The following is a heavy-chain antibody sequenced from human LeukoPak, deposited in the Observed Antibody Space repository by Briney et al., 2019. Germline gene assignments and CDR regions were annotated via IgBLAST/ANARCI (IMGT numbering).Heavy chain of an antibody. CDR3: AKVSNYGSGSPFPGFDY. CDR2: ISYDGSNK. J-gene: IGHJ4*02. V-gene: IGHV3-30*18. D-gene: IGHD3-10*01. CDR1: GFTFSSYG. Sequence: GGSLRLSCAASGFTFSSYGMHWVRQAPGKGLEWVAVISYDGSNKYYADSVKGRFTISRDNSKNTLYLQMNSLRAEDTAVYYCAKVSNYGSGSPFPGFDYWGQGTLVTVSS.